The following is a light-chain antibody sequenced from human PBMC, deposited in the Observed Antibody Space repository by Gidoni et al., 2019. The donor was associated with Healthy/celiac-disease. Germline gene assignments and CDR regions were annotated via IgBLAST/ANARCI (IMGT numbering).Light chain of an antibody. J-gene: IGKJ4*01. CDR1: QGISSY. V-gene: IGKV1-9*01. CDR2: AAS. Sequence: IQLTQSPSSLSASVGDRVTITCRASQGISSYLAWYHQKPGKAPKLLIYAASTLQSGVPSRCSGSGSGTDFTLTISSLQPEDFANYDCQQLNSYPLTFGGGTKVEIK. CDR3: QQLNSYPLT.